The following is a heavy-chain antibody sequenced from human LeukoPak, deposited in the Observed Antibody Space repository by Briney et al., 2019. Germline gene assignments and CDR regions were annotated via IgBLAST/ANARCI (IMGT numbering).Heavy chain of an antibody. CDR3: ASMVRGIDY. Sequence: ASVKVSCKASGYTFTSYGISWVRQAPGQGLEWMGIINPSGGSTSYAQKFQGRVTMTRDTSTSTVYMELSSLRSEDTAVYYCASMVRGIDYWGQGTLVTVSS. D-gene: IGHD3-10*01. V-gene: IGHV1-46*01. CDR2: INPSGGST. CDR1: GYTFTSYG. J-gene: IGHJ4*02.